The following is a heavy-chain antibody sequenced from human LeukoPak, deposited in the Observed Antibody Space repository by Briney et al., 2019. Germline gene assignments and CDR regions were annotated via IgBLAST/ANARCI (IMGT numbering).Heavy chain of an antibody. D-gene: IGHD1-26*01. CDR3: ARHRVGATAIDY. CDR1: GGSISSYY. V-gene: IGHV4-59*08. J-gene: IGHJ4*02. Sequence: SETLSLTCTVSGGSISSYYWSWIRQPPGKGLEWIGYIYYSGSTNYNPSLKSRVTISVDTSKNQFSLKLSSVTAADTAVYYCARHRVGATAIDYWGQGTLVTVSS. CDR2: IYYSGST.